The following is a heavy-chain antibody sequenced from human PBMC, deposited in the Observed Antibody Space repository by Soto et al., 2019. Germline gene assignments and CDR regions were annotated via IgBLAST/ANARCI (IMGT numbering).Heavy chain of an antibody. CDR3: ASLNHYYDSSGYDPD. Sequence: QVQLVQSGAEVKKPGASVKVSCKASGYTFTSYAMHWMRQAPGQRLEWMGWINAGNGNTKYSQKFQGRVTITRDTSVSTAYMELSSLRSEDTAVYYCASLNHYYDSSGYDPDWGQGTLVTVSS. CDR1: GYTFTSYA. CDR2: INAGNGNT. D-gene: IGHD3-22*01. J-gene: IGHJ4*02. V-gene: IGHV1-3*01.